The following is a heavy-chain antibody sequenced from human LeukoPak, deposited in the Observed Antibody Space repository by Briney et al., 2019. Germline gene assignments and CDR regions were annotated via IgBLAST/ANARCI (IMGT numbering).Heavy chain of an antibody. V-gene: IGHV1-18*01. CDR3: ARHITVVRGARNWFDP. CDR1: GYTFTSYD. D-gene: IGHD3-10*01. J-gene: IGHJ5*02. Sequence: ASVKVSCKASGYTFTSYDISWVRQAPGQGLEWMGWISAYNGNTNYAQKLQGRVTMTTDTSTSTAYMELRSLRSDDTAVYYCARHITVVRGARNWFDPWGQGTLVTVSS. CDR2: ISAYNGNT.